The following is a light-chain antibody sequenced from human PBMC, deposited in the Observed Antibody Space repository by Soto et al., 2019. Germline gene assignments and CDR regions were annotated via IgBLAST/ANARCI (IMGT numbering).Light chain of an antibody. V-gene: IGKV3-20*01. CDR3: QQYGSSPRLT. CDR1: QSVSSNY. Sequence: EIVLTQSPGTLSLSPGERASLSCRASQSVSSNYLAWYQQTPGQAPRLLIYGASSRATGIPDRFSGSGSGTDFTLTIISLEPGDFAMYYCQQYGSSPRLTFGGGTKV. CDR2: GAS. J-gene: IGKJ4*01.